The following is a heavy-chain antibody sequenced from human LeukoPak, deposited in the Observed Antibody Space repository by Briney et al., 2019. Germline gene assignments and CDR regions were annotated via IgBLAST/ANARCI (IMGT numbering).Heavy chain of an antibody. CDR3: ARAGGYSYGFQFDP. J-gene: IGHJ5*02. Sequence: PGGSLRLSCAASGFTFSSYAMSWVRQAPGKGLEWVSAISGSGGSTYYADSVKGRFTISRDNSKNTLYLQMNSLRAEDTAVYYCARAGGYSYGFQFDPWGQGTLVTVSS. V-gene: IGHV3-23*01. CDR2: ISGSGGST. D-gene: IGHD5-18*01. CDR1: GFTFSSYA.